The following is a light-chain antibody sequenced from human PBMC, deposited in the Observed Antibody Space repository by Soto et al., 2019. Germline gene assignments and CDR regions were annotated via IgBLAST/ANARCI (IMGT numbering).Light chain of an antibody. V-gene: IGLV2-14*01. J-gene: IGLJ2*01. Sequence: QSALTQPASVSGSPGQSITISCTGTSSDVGGYNYVSWYQQHPGKAPKLMIYDVSNRLSGVSNRFSGSKSGNTASLTISGLQAEDDADYYCSSYTTRSTLIFGGGTKLTVL. CDR2: DVS. CDR1: SSDVGGYNY. CDR3: SSYTTRSTLI.